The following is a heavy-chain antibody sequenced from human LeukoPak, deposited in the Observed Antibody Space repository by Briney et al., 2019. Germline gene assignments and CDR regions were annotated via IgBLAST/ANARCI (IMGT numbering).Heavy chain of an antibody. J-gene: IGHJ4*02. Sequence: SETLSLTCTVSGGSISSSLYHWGWIRQSPGKNLEWLGSIYYTGTTHYNPSLKSRVTISVDTSKNQFSLKLSSVTAADTAVYYCARMVFVYAIPSTFDYWGQGTLVTVSS. CDR2: IYYTGTT. CDR1: GGSISSSLYH. V-gene: IGHV4-39*07. CDR3: ARMVFVYAIPSTFDY. D-gene: IGHD2-8*01.